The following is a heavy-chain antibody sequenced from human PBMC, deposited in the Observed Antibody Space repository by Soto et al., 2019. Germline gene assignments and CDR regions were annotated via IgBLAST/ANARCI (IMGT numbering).Heavy chain of an antibody. Sequence: QVQLVQSGAEVKKPGSSVKVSCKASGGTFSSYAISWVRQAPGQGLEWMGGIISIFGTANYAQKFQGRVTITADESTSTAYMELSSLRSEDTAVYYCASSGPDIAAAGTSDYWGQGTLVTVSS. CDR1: GGTFSSYA. V-gene: IGHV1-69*01. CDR2: IISIFGTA. CDR3: ASSGPDIAAAGTSDY. J-gene: IGHJ4*02. D-gene: IGHD6-13*01.